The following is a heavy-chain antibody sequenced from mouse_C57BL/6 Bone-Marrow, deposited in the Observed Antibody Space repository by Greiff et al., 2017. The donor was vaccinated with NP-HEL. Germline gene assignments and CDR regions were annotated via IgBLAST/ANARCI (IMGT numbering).Heavy chain of an antibody. J-gene: IGHJ3*01. Sequence: EVQLQQSGPELVKPGASVKISCKASGYTFTDYYMNWVKQSHGKSLEWIGDINPNNGGTSYNQKFKGKATLTVDKSSSTAYMELRSLTSEDSAVYYCASDYGSEGAWFAYWGQGTLVTVSA. CDR1: GYTFTDYY. CDR3: ASDYGSEGAWFAY. CDR2: INPNNGGT. D-gene: IGHD1-1*01. V-gene: IGHV1-26*01.